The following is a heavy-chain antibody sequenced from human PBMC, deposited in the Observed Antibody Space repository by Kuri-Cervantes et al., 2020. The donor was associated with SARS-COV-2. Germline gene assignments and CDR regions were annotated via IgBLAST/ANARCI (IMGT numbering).Heavy chain of an antibody. J-gene: IGHJ6*02. CDR3: ARGRTSRWLQDYYYYYGMDV. D-gene: IGHD5-24*01. CDR2: INHSGST. V-gene: IGHV4-34*01. Sequence: SETLSLTCAVYGGSFSGYYWSWIRQPPGKGLEWIGEINHSGSTNYNPSLKSRVTISVDTSKNQFSLKLSSVTAADTAVYYCARGRTSRWLQDYYYYYGMDVWGQGTMVTVSS. CDR1: GGSFSGYY.